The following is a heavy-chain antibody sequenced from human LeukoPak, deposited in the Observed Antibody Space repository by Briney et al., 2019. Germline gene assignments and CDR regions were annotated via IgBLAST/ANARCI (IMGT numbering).Heavy chain of an antibody. CDR1: GESFSGYF. CDR3: ARGGSISLRSTFDY. Sequence: SETLSLTCAVSGESFSGYFWTWIRQPPGKGLEWIGESNHFGSTDYNPSLKSRVTISVDTSKNQFSLKLSSVTAADTAVYYCARGGSISLRSTFDYWGQGTLVTVSS. CDR2: SNHFGST. J-gene: IGHJ4*02. D-gene: IGHD3-22*01. V-gene: IGHV4-34*01.